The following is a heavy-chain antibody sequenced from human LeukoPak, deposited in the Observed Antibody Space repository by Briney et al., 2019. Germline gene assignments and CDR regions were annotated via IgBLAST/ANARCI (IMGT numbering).Heavy chain of an antibody. CDR3: ARVAARFLEWYYFDY. V-gene: IGHV3-30*04. J-gene: IGHJ4*02. D-gene: IGHD3-3*01. CDR1: KFTITSDS. Sequence: PAESLTLSCAASKFTITSDSKWVGRQPPPKRLLGLAGISYDSRNKHYTHSVKSRVTISRDTSKNTLYLQMNSLSAEDTAVYYCARVAARFLEWYYFDYWGQGTLVTVSS. CDR2: ISYDSRNK.